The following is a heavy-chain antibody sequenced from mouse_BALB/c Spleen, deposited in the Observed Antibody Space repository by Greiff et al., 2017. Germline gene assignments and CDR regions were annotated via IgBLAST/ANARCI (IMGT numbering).Heavy chain of an antibody. CDR1: GYTFSSYW. J-gene: IGHJ1*01. V-gene: IGHV1-9*01. Sequence: VQLQQSGAELMKPGASVKISCKATGYTFSSYWIEWVKQRPGHGLEWIGEILPGSGSTNYNEKFKGKATFTADTSSNTAYMQLSSLTSEDSAVYYGARWDGYYVDWYFDVWGAGTTVTVSS. D-gene: IGHD2-3*01. CDR3: ARWDGYYVDWYFDV. CDR2: ILPGSGST.